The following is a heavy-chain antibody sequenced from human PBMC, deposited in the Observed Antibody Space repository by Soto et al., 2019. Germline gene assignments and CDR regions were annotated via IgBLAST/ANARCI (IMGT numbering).Heavy chain of an antibody. Sequence: EVQLVESGGGLVQPGRSLRLSCAASGFTFDDYAMHWVRQAPGKGLEWVSGISWNSGSIGYADSVKGRFTISRDNAKNSLYLQMHSLSAEDTALYYCAKAWGGDYPFFDYWGQGTLVTVSS. CDR1: GFTFDDYA. J-gene: IGHJ4*02. V-gene: IGHV3-9*01. D-gene: IGHD4-17*01. CDR2: ISWNSGSI. CDR3: AKAWGGDYPFFDY.